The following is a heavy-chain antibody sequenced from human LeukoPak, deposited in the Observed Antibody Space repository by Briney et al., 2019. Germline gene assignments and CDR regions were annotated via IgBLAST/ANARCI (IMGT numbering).Heavy chain of an antibody. D-gene: IGHD6-19*01. V-gene: IGHV3-74*01. CDR3: AKGVGSGWYAGGFSDY. Sequence: PGGSLRLSCAASGFTFSSYWMHWVRQAPGKGLVWVSRINSDGSSTSYADSVKGRFTISRDNAKNTLYLQMNGLRAEDTAVYYCAKGVGSGWYAGGFSDYWGQGTLVTVSS. CDR1: GFTFSSYW. CDR2: INSDGSST. J-gene: IGHJ4*02.